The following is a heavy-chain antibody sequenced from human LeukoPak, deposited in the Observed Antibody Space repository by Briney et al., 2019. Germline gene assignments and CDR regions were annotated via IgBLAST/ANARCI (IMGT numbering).Heavy chain of an antibody. CDR3: ARAIQYQLINWFDP. D-gene: IGHD2-2*01. CDR2: IYYSGST. CDR1: GGSISSYY. J-gene: IGHJ5*02. Sequence: PSETLSLTCTVSGGSISSYYWSWIRQPPGKGLDWIGCIYYSGSTNYNPSLKSRVTISVDTSKNQFSLKLSSVTAADTAVYYCARAIQYQLINWFDPWGQGTLVNVSS. V-gene: IGHV4-59*01.